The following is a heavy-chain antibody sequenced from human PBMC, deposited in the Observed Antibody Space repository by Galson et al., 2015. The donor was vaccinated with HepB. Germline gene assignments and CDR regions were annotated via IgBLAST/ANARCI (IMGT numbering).Heavy chain of an antibody. CDR1: GYRFTSYW. CDR3: ARHEAEAGSLWFFDL. D-gene: IGHD6-19*01. V-gene: IGHV5-10-1*01. Sequence: QSGAEVKKPGESLRISCKGSGYRFTSYWLSWVRQMPGKGLEWMGRIDPSDSYIKYSPSCQGHVSISADKSISTAYLQWGSLKASDNAIYYCARHEAEAGSLWFFDLWGRGTLVTVSS. CDR2: IDPSDSYI. J-gene: IGHJ2*01.